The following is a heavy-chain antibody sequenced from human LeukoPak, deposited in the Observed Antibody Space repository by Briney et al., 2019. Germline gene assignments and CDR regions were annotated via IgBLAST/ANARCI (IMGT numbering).Heavy chain of an antibody. V-gene: IGHV3-7*01. Sequence: PGGSLRLSCAASGFTFSSYWMAWVRQAPGKGLEWVANIKEDESAKHQADSVKGRFTISRDNAQNSVYLQMSSLRGEDTAVYYCARDVGGSLDYWGQGNLGTVSS. CDR3: ARDVGGSLDY. J-gene: IGHJ4*02. D-gene: IGHD1-26*01. CDR2: IKEDESAK. CDR1: GFTFSSYW.